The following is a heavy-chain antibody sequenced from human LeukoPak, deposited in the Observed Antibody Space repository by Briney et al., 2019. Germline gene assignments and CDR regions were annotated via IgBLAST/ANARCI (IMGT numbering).Heavy chain of an antibody. CDR1: GFTFSNAW. Sequence: GGSLRLSCAASGFTFSNAWMSWVRQAPGKGLEWVGRIKSKTGGGTADYAAPVKGRLTISRDDSENTLYLQMNSLKTEDTAVYYCTTWNWNYFDYWGQGTLVTVSS. V-gene: IGHV3-15*01. D-gene: IGHD1-1*01. CDR2: IKSKTGGGTA. CDR3: TTWNWNYFDY. J-gene: IGHJ4*02.